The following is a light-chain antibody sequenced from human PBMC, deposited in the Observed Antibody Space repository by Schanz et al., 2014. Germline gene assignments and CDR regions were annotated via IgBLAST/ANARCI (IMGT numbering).Light chain of an antibody. CDR3: TSYTSSSPWV. V-gene: IGLV2-14*03. CDR1: SSDIGNYDY. CDR2: DVG. Sequence: QSALTQPASVSGSPGQSITISCTGTSSDIGNYDYVSWYRQHPGKAPKLIIYDVGDRPSGVSNRFSGSKSGNTASLTISGLQAEDEADYYCTSYTSSSPWVFGGGTKLTVL. J-gene: IGLJ3*02.